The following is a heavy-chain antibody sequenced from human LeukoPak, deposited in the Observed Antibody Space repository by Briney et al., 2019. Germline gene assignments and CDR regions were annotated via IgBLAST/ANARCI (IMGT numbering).Heavy chain of an antibody. CDR3: ARAFQSLGGLSLPDY. CDR1: GYTFTNHA. V-gene: IGHV7-4-1*02. CDR2: IDTNTGNP. Sequence: ASVKVSCKASGYTFTNHAINWVRQAPGQGLEYMGWIDTNTGNPTYAQGFTGRFVFSLDTSVSTTYLQISSLKAEDTAVYFCARAFQSLGGLSLPDYWGQGTLLTVSS. D-gene: IGHD3-16*02. J-gene: IGHJ4*02.